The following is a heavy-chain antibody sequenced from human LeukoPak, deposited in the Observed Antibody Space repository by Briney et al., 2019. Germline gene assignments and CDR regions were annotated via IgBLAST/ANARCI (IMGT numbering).Heavy chain of an antibody. CDR1: GGTLSSYA. CDR3: ARDYYDSSGYQYYFDY. D-gene: IGHD3-22*01. J-gene: IGHJ4*02. V-gene: IGHV1-69*13. Sequence: GASVKVSCKASGGTLSSYAISWVRQAPGQGLEWMGGIIPIFGTANYAQKFQGRVTITADESTSTAYMELSSLRSEDTAVYYCARDYYDSSGYQYYFDYWGQGTLVTVSS. CDR2: IIPIFGTA.